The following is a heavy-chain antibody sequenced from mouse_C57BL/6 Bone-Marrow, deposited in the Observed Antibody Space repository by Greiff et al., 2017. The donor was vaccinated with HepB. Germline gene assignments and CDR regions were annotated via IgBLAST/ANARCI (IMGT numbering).Heavy chain of an antibody. D-gene: IGHD2-2*01. CDR1: GFNIKNTY. CDR2: IDPANGNT. CDR3: ARSGLRGAY. Sequence: VQLQQSVAELVRPGASVKLSCTASGFNIKNTYMPWVKQRPEQGLEWIGRIDPANGNTKYAPKFQGKATITADTSSNTAYLQLSSLTSEDTAIYYCARSGLRGAYWGQGTLVTVSA. J-gene: IGHJ3*01. V-gene: IGHV14-3*01.